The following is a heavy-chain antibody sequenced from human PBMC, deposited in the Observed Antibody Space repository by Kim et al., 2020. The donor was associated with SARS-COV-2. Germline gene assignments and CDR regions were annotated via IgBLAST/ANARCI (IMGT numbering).Heavy chain of an antibody. CDR3: AKTGRDYYDSSGYYYLFADRELDY. Sequence: GGSLRLSCAASGFTFSSYGMHWVRQAPGKGLEWVAVISYDGSNKYYADSVKGRFTISRDNSKNTLYLQMNSLRAEDTAVYYCAKTGRDYYDSSGYYYLFADRELDYWGQGTLVTVSS. CDR2: ISYDGSNK. V-gene: IGHV3-30*18. J-gene: IGHJ4*02. CDR1: GFTFSSYG. D-gene: IGHD3-22*01.